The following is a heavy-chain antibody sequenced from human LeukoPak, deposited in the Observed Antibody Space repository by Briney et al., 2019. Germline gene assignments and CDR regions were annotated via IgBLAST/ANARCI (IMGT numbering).Heavy chain of an antibody. Sequence: SETLSLTCTVSGDSIGSYYWSWIRQPAGKGLEWIGRIDTSGSTNYNPSLKSRVTMSVDTSKNQFSLELSSVTAADTAVYYCATTTYYYDSSGYYFLDYWGQGTLVTGPS. J-gene: IGHJ4*02. CDR1: GDSIGSYY. CDR3: ATTTYYYDSSGYYFLDY. CDR2: IDTSGST. V-gene: IGHV4-4*07. D-gene: IGHD3-22*01.